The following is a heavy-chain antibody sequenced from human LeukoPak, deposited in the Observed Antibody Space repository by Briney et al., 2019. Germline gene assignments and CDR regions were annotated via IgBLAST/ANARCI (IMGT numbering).Heavy chain of an antibody. CDR3: ARDRVGVGVTFDY. CDR1: GFTFDSYE. V-gene: IGHV3-48*03. J-gene: IGHJ4*02. Sequence: GGSLRLSCAASGFTFDSYEMNWVRQAPGKGLEWISYIYSSGSVTYYADSVKGQFTISRDNAKNSLYLQMNSLRAEDTAVYYCARDRVGVGVTFDYWGQGTLVTVSS. D-gene: IGHD1-26*01. CDR2: IYSSGSVT.